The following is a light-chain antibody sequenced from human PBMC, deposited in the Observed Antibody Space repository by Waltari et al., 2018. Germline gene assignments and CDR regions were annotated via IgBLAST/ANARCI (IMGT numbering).Light chain of an antibody. CDR3: AAWDDTLNGRWE. CDR1: SSNIGSNI. Sequence: QSVLTQPPSASATPGQRVTISCSGSSSNIGSNIVNWYQQVPGTTPKLLIYRNEHRPSGVPCRFAGSKSGTSASLAISGLRSEDEADYYCAAWDDTLNGRWEFGGGTKLTVL. V-gene: IGLV1-44*01. CDR2: RNE. J-gene: IGLJ3*02.